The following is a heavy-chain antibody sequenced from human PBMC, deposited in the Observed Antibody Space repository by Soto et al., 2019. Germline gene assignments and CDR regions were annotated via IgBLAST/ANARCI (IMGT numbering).Heavy chain of an antibody. D-gene: IGHD1-7*01. J-gene: IGHJ6*02. CDR1: GASISSSSYY. CDR3: ARLNAGTTYYYYGMDV. V-gene: IGHV4-39*01. Sequence: TSETLSLTCTFSGASISSSSYYWGWIRQPPGKGLEWIGSIYYSGSTYYNPSLKSRVTISVDTSKNQFSLKLSSVTAADTALYYCARLNAGTTYYYYGMDVWGQGTTVTVSS. CDR2: IYYSGST.